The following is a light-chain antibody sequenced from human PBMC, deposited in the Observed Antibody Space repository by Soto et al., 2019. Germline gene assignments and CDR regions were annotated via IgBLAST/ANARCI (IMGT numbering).Light chain of an antibody. Sequence: EIVMTQFPATLSVSPGERATLSCRASQSVRTNLAWYQQKPGQAPRLLIYGATTRATGLPARFSGSGSGTEFTLTISSLQSEDFAVYYCQQYNNWPPVTFGQGTKLEIK. V-gene: IGKV3-15*01. CDR1: QSVRTN. CDR3: QQYNNWPPVT. CDR2: GAT. J-gene: IGKJ2*01.